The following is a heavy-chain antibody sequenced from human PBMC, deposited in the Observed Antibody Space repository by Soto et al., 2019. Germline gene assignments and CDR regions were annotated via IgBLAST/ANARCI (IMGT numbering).Heavy chain of an antibody. J-gene: IGHJ4*02. V-gene: IGHV3-48*02. CDR2: ISSSSTI. CDR1: GFTFSSYS. CDR3: ARDYSSGFDY. Sequence: LRLSCAASGFTFSSYSMNWVRQAPGKGLEWVSYISSSSTIYYADSVKGRFTISRDNAKNSLYLQMNSLRDEDTAVYYCARDYSSGFDYWGQGTLVTVSS. D-gene: IGHD6-19*01.